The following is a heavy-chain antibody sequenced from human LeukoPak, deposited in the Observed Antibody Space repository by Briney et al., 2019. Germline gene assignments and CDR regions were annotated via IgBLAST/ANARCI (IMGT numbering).Heavy chain of an antibody. CDR2: IRSKAYGGTT. J-gene: IGHJ4*02. CDR3: TSREKYSYGGASNY. Sequence: GGSLRLSCTASGFTFGDYAMSWFRQAPGKGLEWVSFIRSKAYGGTTEYAASVKGRFTISRDDSKSIAYLQMNSLKTEDTAVYYCTSREKYSYGGASNYWGQGTLVTVSS. CDR1: GFTFGDYA. V-gene: IGHV3-49*03. D-gene: IGHD5-18*01.